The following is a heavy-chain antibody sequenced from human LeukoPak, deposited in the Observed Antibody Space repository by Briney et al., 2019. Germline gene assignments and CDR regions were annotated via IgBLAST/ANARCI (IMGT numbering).Heavy chain of an antibody. CDR2: INQSGST. CDR1: GGSFSAYF. CDR3: AFGQEMAGAFDF. Sequence: PSETLSLTRAVYGGSFSAYFLSWIRQPPGKGLEWIGEINQSGSTNYNPSLKSRVTISVDTSKKQFSLRLSSVTAADTAVYYCAFGQEMAGAFDFWGQGTMVTVSS. V-gene: IGHV4-34*01. D-gene: IGHD5-24*01. J-gene: IGHJ3*01.